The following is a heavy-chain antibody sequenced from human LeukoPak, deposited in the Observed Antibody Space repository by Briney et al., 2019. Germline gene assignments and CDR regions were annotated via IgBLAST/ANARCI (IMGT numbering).Heavy chain of an antibody. CDR1: GFIFEEYG. J-gene: IGHJ3*02. V-gene: IGHV3-20*04. CDR2: INWNGGRT. Sequence: GGSLRLSCTASGFIFEEYGMSWVRQAPGKGLEWVCGINWNGGRTGYGDSVKGRFTISRDNAKNLLYLQMDSLRAEDTAFYYCAFDYGGNFGPRGGAFYTWGQGTMVTVSS. CDR3: AFDYGGNFGPRGGAFYT. D-gene: IGHD4-23*01.